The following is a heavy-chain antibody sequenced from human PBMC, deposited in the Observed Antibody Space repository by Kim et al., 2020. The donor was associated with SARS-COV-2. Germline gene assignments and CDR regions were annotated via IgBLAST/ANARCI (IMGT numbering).Heavy chain of an antibody. J-gene: IGHJ4*02. Sequence: SVKVSCKASGGTFSSYAISWVRQAPGQGLEWMGGIIPILGTANYAQKFQGRVTITADESTSTAYMELSSLRSEDTAVYYCARNYGDYSYFDYWGQGTLVTVSS. V-gene: IGHV1-69*13. D-gene: IGHD4-17*01. CDR1: GGTFSSYA. CDR3: ARNYGDYSYFDY. CDR2: IIPILGTA.